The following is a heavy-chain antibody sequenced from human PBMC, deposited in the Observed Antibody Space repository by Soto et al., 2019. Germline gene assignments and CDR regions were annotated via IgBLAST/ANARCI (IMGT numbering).Heavy chain of an antibody. CDR3: ARDHDILTGYSPGDY. D-gene: IGHD3-9*01. J-gene: IGHJ4*02. V-gene: IGHV1-18*04. Sequence: AASVKVSCKASGYTFTSYGISWVRQAPGQGLEWMGWISAYNGNTNYAQKLQGRVTMTTDTSTSTAYMELRSLRSDDTAVYYCARDHDILTGYSPGDYWGQGTLVTVSS. CDR2: ISAYNGNT. CDR1: GYTFTSYG.